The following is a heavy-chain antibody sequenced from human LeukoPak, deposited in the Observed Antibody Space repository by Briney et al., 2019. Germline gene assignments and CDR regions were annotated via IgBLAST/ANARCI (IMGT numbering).Heavy chain of an antibody. CDR2: IYYSGST. V-gene: IGHV4-59*13. J-gene: IGHJ4*02. Sequence: SETLSLTCTVSGVPISSFYWRWIRQPPGKGVEWIGYIYYSGSTNYNPSLKSRVTISVDTSKNQFSLKLSSVTAADTAVYYCARGRTVYDEYYFDYWGQGTLVTVSS. CDR1: GVPISSFY. D-gene: IGHD3-22*01. CDR3: ARGRTVYDEYYFDY.